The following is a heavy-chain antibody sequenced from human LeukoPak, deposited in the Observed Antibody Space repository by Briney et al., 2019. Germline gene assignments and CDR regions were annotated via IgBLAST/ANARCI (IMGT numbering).Heavy chain of an antibody. D-gene: IGHD3-22*01. CDR1: GYTLTSYG. CDR2: ISAYNGNT. CDR3: ARDCDRSGYYCY. J-gene: IGHJ4*02. Sequence: ASVKVSCKASGYTLTSYGLSWVRQAPGQGLEWIGWISAYNGNTNYAQKLQGRVTMTTDTSTSTAYMELRSLRSDDTAVYYCARDCDRSGYYCYWGQGTLVTVSS. V-gene: IGHV1-18*01.